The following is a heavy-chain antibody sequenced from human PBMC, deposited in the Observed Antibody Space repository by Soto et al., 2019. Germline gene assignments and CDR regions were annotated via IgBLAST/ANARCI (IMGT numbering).Heavy chain of an antibody. CDR1: GFTLSSYS. Sequence: PGGSLRLSCAASGFTLSSYSMNWVRQAPGKGLERVSYISSSSSTIQYADSVKGRFITSRDNAKNMLYLQMNSLRAEDTAVYYCARDLGGRWAFDIWGQGTMVTVSS. CDR2: ISSSSSTI. D-gene: IGHD2-15*01. V-gene: IGHV3-48*01. CDR3: ARDLGGRWAFDI. J-gene: IGHJ3*02.